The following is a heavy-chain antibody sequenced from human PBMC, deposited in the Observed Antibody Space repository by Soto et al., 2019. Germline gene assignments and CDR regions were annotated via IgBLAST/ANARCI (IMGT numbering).Heavy chain of an antibody. D-gene: IGHD4-17*01. V-gene: IGHV1-18*01. J-gene: IGHJ3*02. Sequence: GAPVKVSCTAFGYTFTSYGISCVRQAPGQGLEWMGWISAYNGNTNYAQKLQGRVTMTTDTSTSTAYMELRSLRSDDTAVYYCARHNGDDAFDIWGQGTMVTVSS. CDR3: ARHNGDDAFDI. CDR2: ISAYNGNT. CDR1: GYTFTSYG.